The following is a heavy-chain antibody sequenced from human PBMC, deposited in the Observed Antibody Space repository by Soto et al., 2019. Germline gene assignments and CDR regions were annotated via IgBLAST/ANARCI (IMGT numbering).Heavy chain of an antibody. D-gene: IGHD3-22*01. Sequence: SETLSLTCTVSGGSISSYYWSWIRQPPGKGLEWIGYIYYSGSTNYNPSLKSRVTISVDTSKNQFSLKLSSVTAADTAVYYCARETMIELTNWFDTWGQGTLVTVSS. CDR3: ARETMIELTNWFDT. J-gene: IGHJ5*02. V-gene: IGHV4-59*01. CDR2: IYYSGST. CDR1: GGSISSYY.